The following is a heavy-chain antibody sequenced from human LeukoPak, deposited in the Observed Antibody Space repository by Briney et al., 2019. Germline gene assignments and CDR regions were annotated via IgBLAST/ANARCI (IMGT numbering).Heavy chain of an antibody. J-gene: IGHJ2*01. V-gene: IGHV1-69*13. CDR3: ASLRDYGLPYWYFDL. CDR1: GGTLGSYA. Sequence: SVKVSCKASGGTLGSYAISWVRQAPGQGLEWMGAIIPIFGTANYAQKFQGRVTITADESTSTAYMELSSLRSEDTAVYYCASLRDYGLPYWYFDLWGRGTLVTVSS. CDR2: IIPIFGTA. D-gene: IGHD4/OR15-4a*01.